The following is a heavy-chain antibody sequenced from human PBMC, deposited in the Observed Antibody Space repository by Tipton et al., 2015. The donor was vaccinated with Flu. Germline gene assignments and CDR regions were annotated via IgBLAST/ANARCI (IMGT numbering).Heavy chain of an antibody. D-gene: IGHD1-14*01. Sequence: SLRLSYAASGFTFSDYAMHWVRQAPGKGLEYVSAISSDGDHTYYADSVKGRFTISRDNSKNTLYLQMGSLRTDDVAVYYCARGMNTGLVDVWGQGTTVTVSS. J-gene: IGHJ6*02. CDR3: ARGMNTGLVDV. CDR1: GFTFSDYA. CDR2: ISSDGDHT. V-gene: IGHV3-64*02.